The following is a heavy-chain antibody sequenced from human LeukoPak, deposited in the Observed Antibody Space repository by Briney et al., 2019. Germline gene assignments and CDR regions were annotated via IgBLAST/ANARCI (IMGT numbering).Heavy chain of an antibody. D-gene: IGHD6-19*01. CDR3: AKDPRAGSGWGSFDY. J-gene: IGHJ4*02. CDR1: AFTSRSYA. CDR2: ISGSGACT. Sequence: GGSLRLSCAASAFTSRSYAMRWDRQAQGKGLEWGAGISGSGACTYYADSVKGRFSISRDNSKNTLWLQMNSLKDEDTAVYYCAKDPRAGSGWGSFDYWGQGTLVTVSS. V-gene: IGHV3-23*01.